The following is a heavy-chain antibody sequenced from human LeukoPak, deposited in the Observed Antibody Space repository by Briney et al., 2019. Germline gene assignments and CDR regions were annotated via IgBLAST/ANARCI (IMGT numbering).Heavy chain of an antibody. CDR2: ISSSSSYI. CDR3: ARAPSYCGGDCPFDY. D-gene: IGHD2-21*02. J-gene: IGHJ4*02. V-gene: IGHV3-21*01. CDR1: GFTVSSYS. Sequence: PGGSLRLSCAASGFTVSSYSMNWVRQAPGKGLEWVSSISSSSSYIYYADSVKGRFTISRDNAKKSLYLQMKSLRAEDTAVYYCARAPSYCGGDCPFDYWGQGTLVTVSS.